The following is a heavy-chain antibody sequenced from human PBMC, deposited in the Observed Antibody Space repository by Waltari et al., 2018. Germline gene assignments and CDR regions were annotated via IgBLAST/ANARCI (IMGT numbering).Heavy chain of an antibody. Sequence: QVQLVESGGGVVQPGGSLRLSCAASGFTFSSYGMHWVRQAPGKGLEWVAFIRYDGSNKYYADSVKGRFTISRDNSKNTLYLQMNSLRAEDTAVYYCAKGEYSSSWPLDYWGQGTLVTVSS. V-gene: IGHV3-30*02. CDR3: AKGEYSSSWPLDY. CDR1: GFTFSSYG. D-gene: IGHD6-13*01. CDR2: IRYDGSNK. J-gene: IGHJ4*02.